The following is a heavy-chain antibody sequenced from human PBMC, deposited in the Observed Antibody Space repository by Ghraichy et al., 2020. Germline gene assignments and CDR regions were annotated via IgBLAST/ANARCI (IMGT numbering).Heavy chain of an antibody. CDR2: ISGSGATT. D-gene: IGHD3-3*01. J-gene: IGHJ4*02. V-gene: IGHV3-23*01. CDR3: AKDRDFRRPSYFDY. CDR1: GFTFGSYV. Sequence: GGSLRLSCAASGFTFGSYVMSWVRQAPGKGLEWVSGISGSGATTYYADSVKGRFTISRDNSKNTLYLQMNSLSAEDTAVYYCAKDRDFRRPSYFDYWGQGTLVTVSS.